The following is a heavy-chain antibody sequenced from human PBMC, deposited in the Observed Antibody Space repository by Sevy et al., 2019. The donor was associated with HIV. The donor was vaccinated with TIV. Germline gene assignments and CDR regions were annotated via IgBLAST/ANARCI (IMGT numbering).Heavy chain of an antibody. V-gene: IGHV3-23*01. Sequence: GGSLRLSCTASGFTFSNYAMNWVRQAPGKGLEWVSGISGSGSGSGTYYADSVKGRFTVYRDNSKNTLYLQMNRLRAGDTDVYYCDKDIVIRGGEAFEIWGQGTMVTVSS. J-gene: IGHJ3*02. D-gene: IGHD3-16*01. CDR2: ISGSGSGSGT. CDR1: GFTFSNYA. CDR3: DKDIVIRGGEAFEI.